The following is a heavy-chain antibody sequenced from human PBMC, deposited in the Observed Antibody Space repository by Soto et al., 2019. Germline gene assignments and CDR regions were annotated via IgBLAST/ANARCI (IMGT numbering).Heavy chain of an antibody. CDR2: IYATGTT. CDR1: GASISGFY. D-gene: IGHD1-1*01. V-gene: IGHV4-4*07. J-gene: IGHJ5*02. Sequence: SETLSLTCTVSGASISGFYWSWIRKSAGKGLEWIGRIYATGTTDYNPSLKSRVTMSVYTSKEQFLLKLRSVTAADTSVYDCVRDGTKTLPDWFDPWGQGISVTVSS. CDR3: VRDGTKTLPDWFDP.